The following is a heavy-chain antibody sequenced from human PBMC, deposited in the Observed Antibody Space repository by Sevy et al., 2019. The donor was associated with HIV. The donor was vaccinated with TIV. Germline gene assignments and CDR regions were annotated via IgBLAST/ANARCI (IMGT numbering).Heavy chain of an antibody. Sequence: GGSLRLSCVASGFTFSDHYMEWVRRAPGKGLEWVGRTRNKADGYTTEYAASVKGRFTISRYDSKNSLYLQMNSLKTEDTAVYYCATHAGIAAAGRVFDYWGQGTLVTVSS. J-gene: IGHJ4*02. CDR2: TRNKADGYTT. D-gene: IGHD6-13*01. CDR1: GFTFSDHY. V-gene: IGHV3-72*01. CDR3: ATHAGIAAAGRVFDY.